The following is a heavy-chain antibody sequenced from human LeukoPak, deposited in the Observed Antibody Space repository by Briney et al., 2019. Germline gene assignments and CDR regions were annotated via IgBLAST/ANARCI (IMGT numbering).Heavy chain of an antibody. J-gene: IGHJ4*02. CDR1: GYTLTELS. CDR2: FDPEDGET. D-gene: IGHD5-18*01. CDR3: ASLRSDTAMADY. Sequence: ASVKVSCKVSGYTLTELSMHWVRQAPGKGLEWMGGFDPEDGETIYAQKFQGRVTMTEDTSTDTAYMELSSLRSEDTAVYYCASLRSDTAMADYWGQGTLVTVSS. V-gene: IGHV1-24*01.